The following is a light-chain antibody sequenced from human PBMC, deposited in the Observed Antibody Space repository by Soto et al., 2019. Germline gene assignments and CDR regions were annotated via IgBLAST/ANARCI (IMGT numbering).Light chain of an antibody. J-gene: IGKJ2*03. Sequence: DIVMTQSPDSLPVSLGERATINRKSSQSLLYSSNNKNYLAWYQQKPGQPPKLLIFWTSTRDSGVPDRFSGSGYGTDFTLTISRLQAEDVAVYYCQKYYYTPYSFGQGTKLEIK. CDR2: WTS. CDR3: QKYYYTPYS. V-gene: IGKV4-1*01. CDR1: QSLLYSSNNKNY.